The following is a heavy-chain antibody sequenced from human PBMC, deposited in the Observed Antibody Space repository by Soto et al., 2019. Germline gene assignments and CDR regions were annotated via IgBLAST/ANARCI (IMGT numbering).Heavy chain of an antibody. CDR1: GYTLTELS. J-gene: IGHJ5*02. V-gene: IGHV1-24*01. Sequence: ASVKVSCKVSGYTLTELSMHWVRQAPGKGLEWMGGFDPEDGETIYAQKFQGRVTMTEDTSTDTAYMELSSLRSEDTAVYYCATGKATINWFDPWGQGTLVTVSS. CDR2: FDPEDGET. CDR3: ATGKATINWFDP.